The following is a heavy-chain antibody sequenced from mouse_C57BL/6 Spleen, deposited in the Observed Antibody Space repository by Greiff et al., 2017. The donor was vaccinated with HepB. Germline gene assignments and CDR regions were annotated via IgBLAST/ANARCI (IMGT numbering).Heavy chain of an antibody. D-gene: IGHD1-1*01. Sequence: QVQLKESGAELVKPGASVKISCKASGYAFSSYWMNWVKQRPGKGLEWIGQIYPGDGDTNYNGKFKGKATLTADKSSSTAYMQLSSLTSEDSAVYFCARYPITPVVATDWYFDVWGTGTAVTVSS. J-gene: IGHJ1*03. CDR3: ARYPITPVVATDWYFDV. CDR2: IYPGDGDT. CDR1: GYAFSSYW. V-gene: IGHV1-80*01.